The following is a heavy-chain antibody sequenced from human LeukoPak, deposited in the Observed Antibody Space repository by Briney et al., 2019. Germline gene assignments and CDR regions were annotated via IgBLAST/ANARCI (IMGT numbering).Heavy chain of an antibody. J-gene: IGHJ4*02. CDR3: ARENWAPYY. D-gene: IGHD7-27*01. V-gene: IGHV3-7*01. CDR1: GFTFSSYW. Sequence: GGSLRLSCAASGFTFSSYWMTWVRQAPGKGLEWVANIKQDGSERNHVDSVKGRFTISRDNAKNSLYLQMNSLRAEDTAVYYCARENWAPYYWGQGTLVTVSS. CDR2: IKQDGSER.